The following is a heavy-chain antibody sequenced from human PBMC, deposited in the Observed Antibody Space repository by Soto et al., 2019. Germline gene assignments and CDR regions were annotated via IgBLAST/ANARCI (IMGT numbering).Heavy chain of an antibody. J-gene: IGHJ6*03. D-gene: IGHD3-10*01. CDR2: IYYSGST. Sequence: QVQLQESGPGLVKPSETLSLTCTVSGGSISSYYWSWIRQPPGKGLEWIGYIYYSGSTNYNPSLTSRVTISVDTSKTQFSLKLSSVTAADTAVYYCARDKDTMVRGVMDVWGKGTTVTVSS. CDR3: ARDKDTMVRGVMDV. CDR1: GGSISSYY. V-gene: IGHV4-59*01.